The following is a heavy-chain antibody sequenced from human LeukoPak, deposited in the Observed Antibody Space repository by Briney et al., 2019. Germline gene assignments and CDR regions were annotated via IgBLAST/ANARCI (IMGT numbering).Heavy chain of an antibody. CDR1: GGSISSYY. CDR3: ARGGPRYYFDY. J-gene: IGHJ4*02. Sequence: SETLSLTCTASGGSISSYYWSWIRQPPGKGLEWIGYIYYSGSTNYNPSLKSRVTISVDTSKNQFSLKLSSVTAADTAVYYCARGGPRYYFDYWGQGTLVAVSS. D-gene: IGHD5-24*01. CDR2: IYYSGST. V-gene: IGHV4-59*01.